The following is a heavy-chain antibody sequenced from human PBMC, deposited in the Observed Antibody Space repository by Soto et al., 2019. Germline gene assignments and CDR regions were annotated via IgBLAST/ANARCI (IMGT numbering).Heavy chain of an antibody. CDR2: ISAYNGNT. D-gene: IGHD3-9*01. J-gene: IGHJ5*02. V-gene: IGHV1-18*01. Sequence: ASVKVSCKASGYTFTSYGISWVLQAPGQGLEWMGWISAYNGNTNYAQKLQGRVTMTTDTSTSTAYMELRSLRSDDTAVYYCARVLRYFDWLLSSPWFDPWGQGTLVTVSS. CDR3: ARVLRYFDWLLSSPWFDP. CDR1: GYTFTSYG.